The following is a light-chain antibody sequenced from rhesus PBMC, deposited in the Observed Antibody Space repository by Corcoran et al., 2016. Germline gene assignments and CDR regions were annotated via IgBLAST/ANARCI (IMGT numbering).Light chain of an antibody. CDR1: ENVNNY. J-gene: IGKJ2*01. V-gene: IGKV1-74*01. CDR3: QHGYGTPYS. CDR2: KAS. Sequence: DIQMTQSPSSLSASVGDRVTITCRASENVNNYLNWYQQKPGKAPKLLIYKASTLQRGVPSRFSGSGSGTDYTFTISSLQPEDVATYYCQHGYGTPYSFGQGTKVEIK.